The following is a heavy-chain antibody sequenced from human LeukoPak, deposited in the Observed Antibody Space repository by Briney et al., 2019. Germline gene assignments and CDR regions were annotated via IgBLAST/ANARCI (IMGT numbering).Heavy chain of an antibody. CDR1: GGSFSGYY. J-gene: IGHJ5*02. Sequence: PSETLSLTCAVYGGSFSGYYWSWIRQPPGKGLEWIGEINHSGSTNYNPSLKSRVTISVGTSKNQFSLKLSSVTAADTAVYYCAGGSRGARWFDPWGQGTLVTVSS. D-gene: IGHD6-6*01. V-gene: IGHV4-34*01. CDR3: AGGSRGARWFDP. CDR2: INHSGST.